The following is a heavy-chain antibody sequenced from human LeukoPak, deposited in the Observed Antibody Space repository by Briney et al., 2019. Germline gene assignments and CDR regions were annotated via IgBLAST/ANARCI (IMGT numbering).Heavy chain of an antibody. V-gene: IGHV4-61*02. CDR1: GGSISSGSYY. J-gene: IGHJ4*02. D-gene: IGHD3-10*01. Sequence: SETLSLTCTVSGGSISSGSYYWSWTRQPAGKGLEWIGRIYTSGSTNYNPSLKSRVTISVDTSKNQFSLKLSSVTAADTAVYYCARGKEVITMLRGLKPGYYFDYWGQGTLVTVSS. CDR2: IYTSGST. CDR3: ARGKEVITMLRGLKPGYYFDY.